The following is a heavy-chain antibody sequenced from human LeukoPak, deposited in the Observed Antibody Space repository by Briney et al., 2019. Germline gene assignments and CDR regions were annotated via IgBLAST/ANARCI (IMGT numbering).Heavy chain of an antibody. V-gene: IGHV3-23*01. CDR3: AKGGDSSGYYYWDY. J-gene: IGHJ4*02. CDR1: GFIFNDYA. Sequence: PGGSLRLSCAASGFIFNDYAMSWVRQVPGKGLECVSVISASGGKTYYADSVKGRFTISRDNSKNTLYLQMNSLRAEDTAVYYCAKGGDSSGYYYWDYWGQGTLVTVSS. CDR2: ISASGGKT. D-gene: IGHD3-22*01.